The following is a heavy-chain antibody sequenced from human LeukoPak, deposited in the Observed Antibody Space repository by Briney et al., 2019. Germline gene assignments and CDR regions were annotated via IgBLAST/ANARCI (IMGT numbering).Heavy chain of an antibody. J-gene: IGHJ6*03. Sequence: GGSLRLSCAASGFTLDNYNFNWVRQAPGKGLEWVASIRSYSSYIHYADSVKGRFTIPRDDAKQSLYLQMNSLRAEDTAVYFCARFAEVYYYVDVWGTGTTVIVSS. D-gene: IGHD2-21*01. CDR3: ARFAEVYYYVDV. CDR2: IRSYSSYI. V-gene: IGHV3-21*01. CDR1: GFTLDNYN.